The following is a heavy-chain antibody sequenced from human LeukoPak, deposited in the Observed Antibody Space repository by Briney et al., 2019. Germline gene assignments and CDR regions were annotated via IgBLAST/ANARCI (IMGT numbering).Heavy chain of an antibody. CDR1: GFTFSSYA. D-gene: IGHD6-13*01. V-gene: IGHV3-30-3*01. Sequence: PGGSLRLSCAASGFTFSSYAMHWVRQAPGKGLEWVADISYDGSNKYYADSVKGRFTISRDNARNSLYLQMNSLRAEDTAVYYCARGSEAVGTSPRYYYYGMDVWGQGTTVTVPS. CDR3: ARGSEAVGTSPRYYYYGMDV. J-gene: IGHJ6*02. CDR2: ISYDGSNK.